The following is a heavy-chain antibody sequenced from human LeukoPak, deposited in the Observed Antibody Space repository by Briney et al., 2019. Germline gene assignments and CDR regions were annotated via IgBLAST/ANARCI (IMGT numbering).Heavy chain of an antibody. J-gene: IGHJ4*02. Sequence: SVKVSCKASGGTFSSYAISWVRQAPGQGLEWMGGIIPIFGTANYAQKFQGRVTITADESTSTAYMELSSLRSEDTAVYYCARAKDTAMVTLDYWGQGNPGHRLL. CDR1: GGTFSSYA. CDR3: ARAKDTAMVTLDY. D-gene: IGHD5-18*01. CDR2: IIPIFGTA. V-gene: IGHV1-69*13.